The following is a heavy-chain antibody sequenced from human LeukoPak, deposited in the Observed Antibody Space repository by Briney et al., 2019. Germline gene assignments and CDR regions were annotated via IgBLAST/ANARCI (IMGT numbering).Heavy chain of an antibody. Sequence: GASVKVSCKASGYTFTSYGISWVRQAPGQGLEWMGWISAYNGNTNYAQKLRGRVTMTTDTSTSTAYMELRSLRSDDTAVYYCARVSVLGTLKSIYGMDVWGQGTTVTVSS. CDR2: ISAYNGNT. CDR3: ARVSVLGTLKSIYGMDV. J-gene: IGHJ6*02. V-gene: IGHV1-18*01. CDR1: GYTFTSYG. D-gene: IGHD1-14*01.